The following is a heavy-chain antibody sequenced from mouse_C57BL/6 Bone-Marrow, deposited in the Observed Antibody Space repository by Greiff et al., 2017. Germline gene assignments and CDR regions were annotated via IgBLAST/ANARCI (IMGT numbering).Heavy chain of an antibody. V-gene: IGHV5-6*01. CDR1: GFTFSSYG. Sequence: EVKVVESGGDLVKPGGSLTLSCAASGFTFSSYGMSWVRQTPDKRLEWVATISSGGSYTYYPDSVKGRFTISRDNAKNTLYLQMSSLKSEDTAMYYCARPLGAWFAYWGQGTLVTVSA. CDR3: ARPLGAWFAY. J-gene: IGHJ3*01. CDR2: ISSGGSYT.